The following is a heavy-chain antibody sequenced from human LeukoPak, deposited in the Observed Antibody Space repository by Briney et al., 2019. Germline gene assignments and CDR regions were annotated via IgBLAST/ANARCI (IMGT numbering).Heavy chain of an antibody. CDR1: QFTFTSYS. J-gene: IGHJ6*03. D-gene: IGHD5-24*01. CDR2: ISGGGGST. Sequence: GGSLTLSCAASQFTFTSYSMTWVRQAPGKGLEWVSAISGGGGSTFCADSVKGRFTISRDNIRNVVFLQMNSLRAEDTAVYYCAKSVGDGDKIYYYFYYMDVWGKGTTVTVS. V-gene: IGHV3-23*01. CDR3: AKSVGDGDKIYYYFYYMDV.